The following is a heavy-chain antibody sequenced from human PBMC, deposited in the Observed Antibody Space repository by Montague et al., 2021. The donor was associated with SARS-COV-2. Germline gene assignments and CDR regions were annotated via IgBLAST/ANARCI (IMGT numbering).Heavy chain of an antibody. CDR1: DGSFSDYS. CDR3: ARGRQHFNMIVVVMTGGEYYFDY. D-gene: IGHD3-22*01. Sequence: SETLSLTCAVYDGSFSDYSWTWIRQPPGKGLEWIGEINHRGTSKYNPSLKSRVSISLDTSKNQFSLYLSPVTAADTAVYYCARGRQHFNMIVVVMTGGEYYFDYWGQGTLVTVSS. V-gene: IGHV4-34*01. J-gene: IGHJ4*02. CDR2: INHRGTS.